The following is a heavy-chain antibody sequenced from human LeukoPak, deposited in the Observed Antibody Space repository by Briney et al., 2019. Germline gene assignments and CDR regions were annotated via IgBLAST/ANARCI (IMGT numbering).Heavy chain of an antibody. CDR3: ARVQYYYGSGSHYFDY. CDR1: GYTFSNHY. V-gene: IGHV1-46*01. D-gene: IGHD3-10*01. Sequence: ASVKVSCKASGYTFSNHYFNWVRQAPGQGLEWMGIIDPSGGSTSYAQKFQGRVTMTRDMSASTVYMELSSLRSEDTAVYYCARVQYYYGSGSHYFDYWGQGTLVTVSS. J-gene: IGHJ4*02. CDR2: IDPSGGST.